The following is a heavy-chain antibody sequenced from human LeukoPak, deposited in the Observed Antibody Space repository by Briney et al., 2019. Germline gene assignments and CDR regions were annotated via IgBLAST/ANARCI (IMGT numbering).Heavy chain of an antibody. Sequence: GTSLRLSCAASGFSFSAYPMHWVRQAPGEGLECLAAIAPDGGTTYYADSVRGRFTIYRDNSWDTVYLQMNSLTVEDTAVYFCAEEDRGGLDHWGQGNLVTVSS. CDR3: AEEDRGGLDH. CDR2: IAPDGGTT. V-gene: IGHV3-30-3*02. J-gene: IGHJ1*01. CDR1: GFSFSAYP. D-gene: IGHD4-23*01.